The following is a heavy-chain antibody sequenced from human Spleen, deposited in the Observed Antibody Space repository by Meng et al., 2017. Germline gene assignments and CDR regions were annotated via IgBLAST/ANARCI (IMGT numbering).Heavy chain of an antibody. J-gene: IGHJ5*02. D-gene: IGHD5-18*01. CDR3: AREPGGYGYVWFDP. Sequence: QLQGSGPGLVKPSETLSLTCAVYGGVFSGYKWSWIRQPPGKGLEWIGEIYHSGSTNYNPSLKSRVTISVDKSKNQFSLKLSSVTAADTAVYFCAREPGGYGYVWFDPWSQGTLVTVSS. V-gene: IGHV4-34*10. CDR1: GGVFSGYK. CDR2: IYHSGST.